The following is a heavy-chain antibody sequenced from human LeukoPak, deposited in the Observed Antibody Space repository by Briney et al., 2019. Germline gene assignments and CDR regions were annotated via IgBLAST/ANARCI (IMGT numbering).Heavy chain of an antibody. D-gene: IGHD3-22*01. J-gene: IGHJ4*02. CDR2: ISGSGGST. Sequence: GGSLRLSCAASGFTFSSYAMSWVRQAPGKGLEWVSAISGSGGSTYFADSVKGQFTISRDNSKNTLYLQMNSLRAEDTAVYYCAKVMGYDSSGYINYWGQGTLVTVSS. V-gene: IGHV3-23*01. CDR1: GFTFSSYA. CDR3: AKVMGYDSSGYINY.